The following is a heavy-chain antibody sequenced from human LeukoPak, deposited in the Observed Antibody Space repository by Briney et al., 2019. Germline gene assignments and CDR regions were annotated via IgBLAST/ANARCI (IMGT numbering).Heavy chain of an antibody. V-gene: IGHV4-39*07. Sequence: SETLSLTCTVSGGSISSSSYYWGWIRQPPGKGLEWIGNIYYSGSTYYNPSLKSRVTISVDTSKNQFSLKLSSVTAADTAVYYCARESWSYASKFHYWGQGTLVTVSS. D-gene: IGHD3-16*01. J-gene: IGHJ4*02. CDR2: IYYSGST. CDR1: GGSISSSSYY. CDR3: ARESWSYASKFHY.